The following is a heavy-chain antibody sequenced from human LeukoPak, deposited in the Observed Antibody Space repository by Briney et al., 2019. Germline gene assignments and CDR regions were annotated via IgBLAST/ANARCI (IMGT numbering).Heavy chain of an antibody. CDR3: ASSPGYCSSTSCPSYGMDV. CDR1: GYTFTGYY. CDR2: MNPNSGNT. V-gene: IGHV1-8*02. J-gene: IGHJ6*02. D-gene: IGHD2-2*01. Sequence: ASVKVSCKASGYTFTGYYMHWERQVPGQGLEWMGWMNPNSGNTGYAQKFQGRVTMTRNTSISTAYMELSSLRSEDTAVYYCASSPGYCSSTSCPSYGMDVWGQGTTVTVSS.